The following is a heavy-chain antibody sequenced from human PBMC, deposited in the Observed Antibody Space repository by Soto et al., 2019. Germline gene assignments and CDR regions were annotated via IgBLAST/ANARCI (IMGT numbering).Heavy chain of an antibody. V-gene: IGHV3-33*01. Sequence: QVQLVESGGGVVPPGRSLRLSCAASGFTFSSYGMHWVRQAPGKGLEWVAVIWSDGSNKYYADSVKGRFTISRDNSKNTLYLQMISLRSEDTAVYYCARDQGGYFDYWGQGTLVTVSS. CDR3: ARDQGGYFDY. CDR1: GFTFSSYG. J-gene: IGHJ4*02. CDR2: IWSDGSNK. D-gene: IGHD1-26*01.